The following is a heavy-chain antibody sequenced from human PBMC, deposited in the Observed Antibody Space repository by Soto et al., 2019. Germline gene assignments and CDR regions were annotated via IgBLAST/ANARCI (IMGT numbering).Heavy chain of an antibody. CDR1: GYTFTSYA. Sequence: ASVEASCKASGYTFTSYAIHWVRQAPGQRLEWMGWINAGNGNTKYSQKFQGRVTITRDTSASTAYMELRSLRSEDTAVYYCAREKVRYFDWLSNYGMDVWGKG. CDR2: INAGNGNT. J-gene: IGHJ6*04. D-gene: IGHD3-9*01. V-gene: IGHV1-3*01. CDR3: AREKVRYFDWLSNYGMDV.